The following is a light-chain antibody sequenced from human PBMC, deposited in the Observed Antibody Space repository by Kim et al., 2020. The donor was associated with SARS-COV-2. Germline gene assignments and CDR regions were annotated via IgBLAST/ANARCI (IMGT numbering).Light chain of an antibody. Sequence: LSASVGDRVTISCRASQSINRSLNWYQQKPGKAPKLLIYAASNLQSGVPSRFSGSGSGTDFTLTISSLQPEDFATYYCQQSYTTWTFGQGTKVDIK. CDR1: QSINRS. V-gene: IGKV1-39*01. CDR3: QQSYTTWT. J-gene: IGKJ1*01. CDR2: AAS.